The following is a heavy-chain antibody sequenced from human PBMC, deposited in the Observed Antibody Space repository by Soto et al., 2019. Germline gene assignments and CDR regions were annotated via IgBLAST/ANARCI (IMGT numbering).Heavy chain of an antibody. Sequence: GGSLRLSCAASGFTFSSYAMSWVRQAPGKGLEWVSAISGSGGSTYYADSVKGRFTISRDNSKNTLYLQMNSLRAEDTAVYYRAKEDGPAYYYDSSGYYGSAFDPWGQGTLVTVSS. CDR1: GFTFSSYA. CDR3: AKEDGPAYYYDSSGYYGSAFDP. CDR2: ISGSGGST. J-gene: IGHJ5*02. V-gene: IGHV3-23*01. D-gene: IGHD3-22*01.